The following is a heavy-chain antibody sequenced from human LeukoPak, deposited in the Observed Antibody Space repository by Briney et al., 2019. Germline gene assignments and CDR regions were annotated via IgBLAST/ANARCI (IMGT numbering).Heavy chain of an antibody. CDR3: AKDPEGARRGGYYYGMDV. D-gene: IGHD1-14*01. CDR2: ISGSGGST. Sequence: GGSLRLSCAASGFTFSSYAMSWVRQAPGKGLEWVSAISGSGGSTYYADSVKGRFTISRDNSKNTLYLQMNSLGAEDTAVYYCAKDPEGARRGGYYYGMDVWGQGTTVTVSS. V-gene: IGHV3-23*01. CDR1: GFTFSSYA. J-gene: IGHJ6*02.